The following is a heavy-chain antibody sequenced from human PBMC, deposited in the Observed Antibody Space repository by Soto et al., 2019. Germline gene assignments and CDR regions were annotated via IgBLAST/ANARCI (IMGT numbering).Heavy chain of an antibody. J-gene: IGHJ5*02. Sequence: SETLSLTCTVSGGSISSYYWSWIRQPPGKGLEWIGYIYYSGSTNYNPSLKSRVTISVDTSKNQFSLKLSSVTAADTAVYYCASSDILTGYRFDPWGQGTLVTVSS. CDR2: IYYSGST. D-gene: IGHD3-9*01. CDR3: ASSDILTGYRFDP. V-gene: IGHV4-59*01. CDR1: GGSISSYY.